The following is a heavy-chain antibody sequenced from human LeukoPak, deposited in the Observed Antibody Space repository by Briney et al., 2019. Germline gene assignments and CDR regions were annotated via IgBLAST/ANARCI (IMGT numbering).Heavy chain of an antibody. CDR3: ARGGWTTVVTRFDS. Sequence: PSETLSLTCAVYGGSFSAYYWSWIRQPPGKGLEWFGEINHSGNTNYNPSLKSRVTISVDTSKKQFPLRVSSVIAADTAVYYCARGGWTTVVTRFDSWGQGTLVTVSS. V-gene: IGHV4-34*01. CDR2: INHSGNT. J-gene: IGHJ4*02. CDR1: GGSFSAYY. D-gene: IGHD4-23*01.